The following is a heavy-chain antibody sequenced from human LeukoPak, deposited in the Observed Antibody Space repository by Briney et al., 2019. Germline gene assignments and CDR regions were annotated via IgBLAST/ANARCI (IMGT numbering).Heavy chain of an antibody. CDR2: ISYDGSNK. Sequence: GGSLRLSCAASGFTFSSYGMHWVRQAPGKGLEWVAVISYDGSNKYYADSVKGRFTISRDNSKNTLYLQMNSLRAEDTAVYYCAKPREAAGIYFDYWGQGTLVTVSS. V-gene: IGHV3-30*18. CDR1: GFTFSSYG. D-gene: IGHD6-13*01. CDR3: AKPREAAGIYFDY. J-gene: IGHJ4*02.